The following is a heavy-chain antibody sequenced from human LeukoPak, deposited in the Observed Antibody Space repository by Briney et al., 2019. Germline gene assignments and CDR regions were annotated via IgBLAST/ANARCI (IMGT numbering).Heavy chain of an antibody. V-gene: IGHV3-23*01. CDR1: RFTFSSYA. CDR2: IGGSGGST. CDR3: AKDWEYYDGSGYKSFAEYFQH. J-gene: IGHJ1*01. Sequence: PGGSLRLSXAASRFTFSSYAMSWVRQAPGKGLEWISSIGGSGGSTYYADSVRGRFTISRDNSKNTLYLQMNSLKAEDTALYYCAKDWEYYDGSGYKSFAEYFQHWGQRTLVTVSS. D-gene: IGHD3-22*01.